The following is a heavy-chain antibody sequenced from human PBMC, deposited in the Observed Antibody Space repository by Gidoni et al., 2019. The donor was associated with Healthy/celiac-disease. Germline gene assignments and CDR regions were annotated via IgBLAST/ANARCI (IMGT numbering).Heavy chain of an antibody. CDR2: ISYYGSNK. CDR3: ARAGIAVAGYLFDY. V-gene: IGHV3-30*03. D-gene: IGHD6-19*01. CDR1: GFTFCSYG. J-gene: IGHJ4*02. Sequence: QVQLVESGGGVVQPRRSLRPPCGAAGFTFCSYGMHWVRQAPGKGLEWVAVISYYGSNKYYADSVKVRFTITRDNSKNTLYLQMNSLRAEDTAVYYCARAGIAVAGYLFDYWGQGTLVTVSS.